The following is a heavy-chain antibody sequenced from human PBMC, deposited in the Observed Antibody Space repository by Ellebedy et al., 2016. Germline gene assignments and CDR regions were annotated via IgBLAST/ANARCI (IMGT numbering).Heavy chain of an antibody. D-gene: IGHD1-26*01. CDR1: GFTFSSYA. CDR2: ISGSGGST. Sequence: GGSLRLXCAASGFTFSSYAMSWVRQAPGKGLEWVSAISGSGGSTYYADSVKGRFTISRDNSKNTLYLQMNSLRAEDTAVYYCAKDSNSGSYAQRGAFDIWGQGTMVTVSS. J-gene: IGHJ3*02. CDR3: AKDSNSGSYAQRGAFDI. V-gene: IGHV3-23*01.